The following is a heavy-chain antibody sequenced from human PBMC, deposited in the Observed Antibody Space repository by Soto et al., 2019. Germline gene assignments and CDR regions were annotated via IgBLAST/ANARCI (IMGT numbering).Heavy chain of an antibody. CDR1: GFTFSSYG. CDR3: AIDRPWSSSWPSGFDP. D-gene: IGHD6-13*01. J-gene: IGHJ5*02. Sequence: QVQLVESGGGVVQPGRSLRLSCAASGFTFSSYGMHWVRQAPGKGLEWVAVISYDGSNKYYADSVKGRFTISRDNSKNTLYLQMNSLRAEDTAVYYCAIDRPWSSSWPSGFDPWGQGTLVTVSS. CDR2: ISYDGSNK. V-gene: IGHV3-30*03.